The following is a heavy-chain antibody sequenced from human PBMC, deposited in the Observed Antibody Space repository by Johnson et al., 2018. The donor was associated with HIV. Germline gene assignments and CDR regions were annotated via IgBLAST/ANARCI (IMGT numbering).Heavy chain of an antibody. CDR1: GFTFDDYG. CDR3: ARSPGEADAFDI. D-gene: IGHD3-10*01. Sequence: VQLVESGGGVMRPGGSLRLSCAASGFTFDDYGVSWVRQAPGKGLEWVANIKQDGSDKYYVDSVKGRFTISRDNAKNSLYLQMNSLRAEDTAVYYCARSPGEADAFDIWGQGTMVTVSS. J-gene: IGHJ3*02. CDR2: IKQDGSDK. V-gene: IGHV3-7*03.